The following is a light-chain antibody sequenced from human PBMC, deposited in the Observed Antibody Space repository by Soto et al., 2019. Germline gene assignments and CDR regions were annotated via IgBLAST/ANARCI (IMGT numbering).Light chain of an antibody. J-gene: IGLJ1*01. CDR2: EVS. Sequence: QSALTQPASVSGSPGQSITISCTGTSIDIGGYNYVSWYQQHPGEAPKLIIYEVSRRPSGVSTRFSGSKSGNTASLTISELQAEDEADYYCSSYTGSSSLGVFXAGTKVTVL. CDR1: SIDIGGYNY. CDR3: SSYTGSSSLGV. V-gene: IGLV2-14*01.